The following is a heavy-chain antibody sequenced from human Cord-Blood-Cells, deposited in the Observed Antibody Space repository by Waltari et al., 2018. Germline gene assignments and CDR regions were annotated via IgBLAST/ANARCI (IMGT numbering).Heavy chain of an antibody. D-gene: IGHD3-10*01. Sequence: EVQLVESGGGLVQPGRSLRLSCAASGFTFDDYAMHWVRQAPGKGLEWVSSISWNSGSIGYADSVKGRFTISRDNAKNSLYLQMNSLRAEDTALYYCAKDVLLLFREFDAFDIWGQGTMVTVSS. J-gene: IGHJ3*02. CDR3: AKDVLLLFREFDAFDI. CDR2: ISWNSGSI. CDR1: GFTFDDYA. V-gene: IGHV3-9*01.